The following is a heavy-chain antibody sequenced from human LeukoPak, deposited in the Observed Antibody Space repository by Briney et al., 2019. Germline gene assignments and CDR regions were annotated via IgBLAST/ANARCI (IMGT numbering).Heavy chain of an antibody. D-gene: IGHD2-21*02. V-gene: IGHV3-23*01. CDR3: ARGESSDCTCIDY. CDR1: GFIFSTYA. CDR2: ISGRGGST. J-gene: IGHJ4*02. Sequence: GSLRLSCAASGFIFSTYAMSWVRQSPGKGLEWVSTISGRGGSTYYAESVKGRFTISRDNSKNTLYLQMNSLRAEDTAVYYCARGESSDCTCIDYWGQGTLVSVSS.